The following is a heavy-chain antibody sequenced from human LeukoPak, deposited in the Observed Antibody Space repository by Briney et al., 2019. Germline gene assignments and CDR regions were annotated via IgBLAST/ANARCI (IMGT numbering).Heavy chain of an antibody. CDR3: VKGHCSSSSCFPNYYYYMDV. CDR2: ISWNSGSI. CDR1: GFTFDKHA. D-gene: IGHD2-15*01. V-gene: IGHV3-9*01. J-gene: IGHJ6*03. Sequence: QPGGSLRLSCAGSGFTFDKHAMPWVRQPPGKGLEWVSGISWNSGSIAYADSVKGRFTISRDNAKNLLFLQMSSLRAADTALYYCVKGHCSSSSCFPNYYYYMDVWGTGTTVTVSS.